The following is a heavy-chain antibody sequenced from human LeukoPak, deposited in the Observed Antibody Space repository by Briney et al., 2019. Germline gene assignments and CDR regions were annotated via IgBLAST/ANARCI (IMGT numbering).Heavy chain of an antibody. CDR2: IYYTGSI. CDR1: GGSISSYY. V-gene: IGHV4-59*01. J-gene: IGHJ3*02. D-gene: IGHD1-26*01. CDR3: ARLSMGATSSRAFDI. Sequence: SETLSLTCTVSGGSISSYYWSWIRQPPGKGLEWIGYIYYTGSINYNPSLKSRVTISLDTSKNQFSLKLSSLTAADTAVYYCARLSMGATSSRAFDIWGQGTMVTVSS.